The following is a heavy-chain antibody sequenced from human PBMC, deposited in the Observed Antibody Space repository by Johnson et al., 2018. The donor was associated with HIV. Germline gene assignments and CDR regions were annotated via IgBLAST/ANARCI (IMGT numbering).Heavy chain of an antibody. Sequence: VLLVESGGGLVQPGGSLRLSCAASGFTVSINYMSWVRQAPGKGLEWVSVIYSGGYTYYADSVKGRFTISRDNAKNSLYLQMNSLRAEDTAVYYCARDFSSSSNAFDIWGQGTMVTVSS. D-gene: IGHD6-6*01. J-gene: IGHJ3*02. V-gene: IGHV3-66*01. CDR2: IYSGGYT. CDR1: GFTVSINY. CDR3: ARDFSSSSNAFDI.